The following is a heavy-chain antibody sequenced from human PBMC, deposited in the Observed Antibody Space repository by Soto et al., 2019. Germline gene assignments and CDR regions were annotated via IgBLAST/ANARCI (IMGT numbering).Heavy chain of an antibody. CDR2: ISSSSSYI. D-gene: IGHD3-22*01. CDR1: GFTFSSYS. J-gene: IGHJ4*02. CDR3: ASLYDSSGLPGV. V-gene: IGHV3-21*01. Sequence: GGSLRLSCAASGFTFSSYSMNWVRQAPGKGLEWVSSISSSSSYIYYADSVKGRFTISRDNAKNSLYLQMNSLRAEDTAVYYCASLYDSSGLPGVWGQGTLVTVSS.